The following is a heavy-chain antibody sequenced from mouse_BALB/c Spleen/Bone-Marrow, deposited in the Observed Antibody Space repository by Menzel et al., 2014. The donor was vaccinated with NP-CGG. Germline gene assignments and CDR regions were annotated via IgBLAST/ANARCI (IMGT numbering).Heavy chain of an antibody. CDR2: INPGSSTI. V-gene: IGHV4-2*02. CDR3: ARLGYYGYHDN. CDR1: GFDFGRYW. D-gene: IGHD1-2*01. Sequence: DVKLVESGGGPVLPGGSLNLACVASGFDFGRYWMSWARQAPGKGLEWIGEINPGSSTINYSPSLKDKFIMSRDNAKNTLYLQMRKVRSEDRALYYCARLGYYGYHDNWGQGTPLTVSS. J-gene: IGHJ2*01.